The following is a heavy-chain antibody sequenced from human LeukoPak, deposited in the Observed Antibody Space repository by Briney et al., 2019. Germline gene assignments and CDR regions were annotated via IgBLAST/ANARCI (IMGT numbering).Heavy chain of an antibody. Sequence: SETLSLTCAVSDDSFSSHYWTWIRQPPGKGLEWIGYISYIGSTNYNPSLKSRVTISIDTSKNQFSLKLSSVTAADTAAYYCARDLVTVTKGFDIWGQGTMVSVSS. CDR3: ARDLVTVTKGFDI. J-gene: IGHJ3*02. V-gene: IGHV4-59*11. D-gene: IGHD4-17*01. CDR1: DDSFSSHY. CDR2: ISYIGST.